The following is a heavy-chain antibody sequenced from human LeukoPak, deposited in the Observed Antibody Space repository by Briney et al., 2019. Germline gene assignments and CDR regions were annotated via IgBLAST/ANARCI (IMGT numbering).Heavy chain of an antibody. CDR1: GFTFSSYA. J-gene: IGHJ4*02. Sequence: PGGSLRLSCAASGFTFSSYAMSWVRQAPGKGLEWVSSISSSSSYIYYADSVKGRFTISRDNAKNSLYLQMNSLRAEDTAVYYCARSDSSGYYYCGYWGQGTLVTVSS. V-gene: IGHV3-21*01. D-gene: IGHD3-22*01. CDR2: ISSSSSYI. CDR3: ARSDSSGYYYCGY.